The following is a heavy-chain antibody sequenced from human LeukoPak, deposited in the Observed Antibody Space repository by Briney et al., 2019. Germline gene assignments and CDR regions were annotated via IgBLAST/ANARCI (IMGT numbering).Heavy chain of an antibody. CDR2: IHPVRGDT. Sequence: GASVKVSCKALGYTFTDHYFHWLRQAPGHRLEWMGWIHPVRGDTNSAQKFQVRVSLTRDTSIRTAYMELSRLTADDTAVYYCARDHNWGPDYWGQGTLVSVSS. V-gene: IGHV1-2*02. CDR3: ARDHNWGPDY. CDR1: GYTFTDHY. D-gene: IGHD7-27*01. J-gene: IGHJ4*02.